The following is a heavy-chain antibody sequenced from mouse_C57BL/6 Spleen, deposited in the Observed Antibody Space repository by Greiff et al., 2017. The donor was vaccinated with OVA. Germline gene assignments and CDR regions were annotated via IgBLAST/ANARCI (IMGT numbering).Heavy chain of an antibody. CDR1: GYTFTSYW. Sequence: VQLQQPGAELVRPGSSVKLSCKASGYTFTSYWMDWVKQRPGQGLEWIGNIYPSDSETHYNQKFKDKATLTVDKSSSTAYMQLSSLTSEDSAVYYCARGYGSRIDYWGQGTTLTVSS. J-gene: IGHJ2*01. V-gene: IGHV1-61*01. D-gene: IGHD1-1*01. CDR3: ARGYGSRIDY. CDR2: IYPSDSET.